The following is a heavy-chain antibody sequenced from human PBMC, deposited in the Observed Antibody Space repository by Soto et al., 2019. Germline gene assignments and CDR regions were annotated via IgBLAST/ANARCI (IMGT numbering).Heavy chain of an antibody. J-gene: IGHJ4*02. V-gene: IGHV3-21*01. CDR3: AKDRDRGGRWVHLWSPFDN. Sequence: GGSLRLSCAASGFTFSDYNMNWVRQTPEKGLEWVASISRSGSIFYLDSLQGRFSITRDNANSSLYLQMNSLRADDTGLYYCAKDRDRGGRWVHLWSPFDNWGQGTLVTVSS. CDR1: GFTFSDYN. D-gene: IGHD3-10*01. CDR2: ISRSGSI.